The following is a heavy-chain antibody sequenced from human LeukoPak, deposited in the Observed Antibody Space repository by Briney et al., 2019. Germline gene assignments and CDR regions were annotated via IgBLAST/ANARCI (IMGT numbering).Heavy chain of an antibody. J-gene: IGHJ3*02. Sequence: GGSLRLSCAASGFTFSSYEMNWVRQAPGKGLEWVSYISSSGSTIYYADSVKGRFTISRDNSKNTLYLQMNSLRAEDTAVYYCARDPWGLDSRVGVDAFDIWGQGTMVTVSS. D-gene: IGHD6-13*01. CDR3: ARDPWGLDSRVGVDAFDI. CDR1: GFTFSSYE. CDR2: ISSSGSTI. V-gene: IGHV3-48*03.